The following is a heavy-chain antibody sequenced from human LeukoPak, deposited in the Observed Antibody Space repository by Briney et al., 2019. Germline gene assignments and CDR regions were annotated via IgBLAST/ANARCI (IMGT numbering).Heavy chain of an antibody. CDR1: GSTFNSYA. V-gene: IGHV3-23*01. Sequence: PGGSLRLSCAASGSTFNSYAMSWVRQAPGKGLEWVSSISGSGYGTYYADSVKGRFTISRDNSRNMLYLQMNSLRAEDTAVYYCARDRSNYYGMDVWGQGTTVTVSS. J-gene: IGHJ6*02. CDR2: ISGSGYGT. CDR3: ARDRSNYYGMDV.